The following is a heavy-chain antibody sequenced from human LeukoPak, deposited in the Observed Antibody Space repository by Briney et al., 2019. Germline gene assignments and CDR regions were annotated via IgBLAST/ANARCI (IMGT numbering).Heavy chain of an antibody. D-gene: IGHD3-22*01. J-gene: IGHJ4*02. CDR1: GGSISSYD. V-gene: IGHV4-4*07. CDR2: IYTSGST. Sequence: SETLSLTCTVSGGSISSYDWSWIRQPAGKGLEWIGRIYTSGSTKYNPSLKSRVTMSVDTSKNQFSLKLSSVTVADTAVYYCARDGYYDSSGSYHRPFDYWGQGTLVSVSS. CDR3: ARDGYYDSSGSYHRPFDY.